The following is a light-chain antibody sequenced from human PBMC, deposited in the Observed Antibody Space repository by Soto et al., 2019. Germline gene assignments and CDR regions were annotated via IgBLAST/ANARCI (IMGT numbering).Light chain of an antibody. V-gene: IGKV3-11*02. CDR3: QHRFNWPLT. J-gene: IGKJ4*01. CDR1: HSVSSN. CDR2: DAS. Sequence: EIVLTQSPATLSLTPGERATLSCRASHSVSSNLAWYQQKPGQAPRLLIFDASNRVTGIPARFSGSGSGRDFTLTTSSLEPEDFAVYYCQHRFNWPLTFGGGTKVEIK.